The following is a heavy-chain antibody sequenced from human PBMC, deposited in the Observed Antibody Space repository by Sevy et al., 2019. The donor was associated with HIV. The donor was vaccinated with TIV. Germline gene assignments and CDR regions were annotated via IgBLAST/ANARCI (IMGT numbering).Heavy chain of an antibody. D-gene: IGHD3-10*01. V-gene: IGHV4-38-2*02. CDR1: GYSISSGYY. Sequence: SETLSLTCTVSGYSISSGYYWGWIRQPPGKGLEWIGSIYHSGSTYYNPSLKSRVTIPVDTSKNQFSLKLRSVTASDTTVYYCARDGPFTYYYGLGSYNVPYGMDVWGQGTTVTVS. J-gene: IGHJ6*02. CDR3: ARDGPFTYYYGLGSYNVPYGMDV. CDR2: IYHSGST.